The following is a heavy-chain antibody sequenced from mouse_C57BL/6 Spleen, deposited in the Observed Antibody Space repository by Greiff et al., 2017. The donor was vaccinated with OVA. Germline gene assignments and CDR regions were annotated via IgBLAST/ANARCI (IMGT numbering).Heavy chain of an antibody. CDR2: ISSGSSTI. D-gene: IGHD2-12*01. CDR3: ANYYSPYYYAMDY. CDR1: GFTFSDYG. J-gene: IGHJ4*01. V-gene: IGHV5-17*01. Sequence: EVKVVESGGGLVKPGGSLKLSCAASGFTFSDYGMHWVRQAPEKGLEWVAYISSGSSTIYYADTVKGRFTISRDNAKNTLFLQMTSLRSEDTAMYYCANYYSPYYYAMDYWGQGTSVTVSS.